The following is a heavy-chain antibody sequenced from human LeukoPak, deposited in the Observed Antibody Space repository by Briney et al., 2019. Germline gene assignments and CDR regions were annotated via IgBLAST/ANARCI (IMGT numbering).Heavy chain of an antibody. D-gene: IGHD2-2*01. CDR2: IYTSGST. CDR1: GGSISSGSYY. Sequence: SQTLSLTCTVSGGSISSGSYYWSWIRQPAGKGLEWIGRIYTSGSTNYNPSLKSRVTISVDTSKNQFSLKLSSVTAADTAVYYCARDDEVVPAAMKSNYYYYMDVWGKGTTVTVSS. J-gene: IGHJ6*03. CDR3: ARDDEVVPAAMKSNYYYYMDV. V-gene: IGHV4-61*02.